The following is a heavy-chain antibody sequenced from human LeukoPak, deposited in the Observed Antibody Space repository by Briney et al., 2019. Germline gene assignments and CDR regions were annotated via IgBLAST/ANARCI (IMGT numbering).Heavy chain of an antibody. CDR3: ARARETEAIDS. CDR2: INHGGST. J-gene: IGHJ4*02. CDR1: GGSFSGYY. D-gene: IGHD6-25*01. V-gene: IGHV4-34*01. Sequence: SETLSLTFAVYGGSFSGYYWTWIRQPPGKGLEWIGEINHGGSTNYNPSLKSRVTISVDTSKNQFSLKMRSVTAADRAVYYCARARETEAIDSWGQGTLVTVSS.